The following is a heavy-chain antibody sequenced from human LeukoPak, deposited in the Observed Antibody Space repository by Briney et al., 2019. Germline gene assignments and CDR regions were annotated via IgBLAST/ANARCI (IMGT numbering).Heavy chain of an antibody. V-gene: IGHV1-2*02. CDR2: ISPNSGGT. J-gene: IGHJ4*02. CDR1: GYTFTDYY. CDR3: ARDLRSGSGWYWGFDY. D-gene: IGHD6-19*01. Sequence: ASVKVSCKASGYTFTDYYMHWVRQAPGQGLEWMGWISPNSGGTNYAQKFQGRVTMTRDTSISTAYMELSRLRSDDTAVYYCARDLRSGSGWYWGFDYWGQGTLVTVSS.